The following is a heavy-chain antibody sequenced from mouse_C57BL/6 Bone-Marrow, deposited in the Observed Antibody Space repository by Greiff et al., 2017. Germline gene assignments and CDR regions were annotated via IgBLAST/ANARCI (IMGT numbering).Heavy chain of an antibody. Sequence: QVQLQQPGAELVMPGASVKLSCKASGYTFTSYWMHWVKQRPGQGLEWIGEIDPSDSYTNYNQKFKGKSTLTVDKSSSTAYMQLSSLTSEDSAVDYCARSGYSNYVYYYAMDYWGQGTSVTVSS. V-gene: IGHV1-69*01. CDR2: IDPSDSYT. CDR1: GYTFTSYW. J-gene: IGHJ4*01. D-gene: IGHD2-5*01. CDR3: ARSGYSNYVYYYAMDY.